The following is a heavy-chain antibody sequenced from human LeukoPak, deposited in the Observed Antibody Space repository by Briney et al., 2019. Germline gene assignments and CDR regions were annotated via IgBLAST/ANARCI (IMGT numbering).Heavy chain of an antibody. CDR1: GFTFSSYA. CDR2: ISGSGGST. V-gene: IGHV3-23*01. D-gene: IGHD1-26*01. Sequence: GGSLRLSCAASGFTFSSYAMSWVRQAPGKGLEWVSAISGSGGSTYYADSVKGRFIISRDNSKNTLYLQMNSLRAEDTAVYYCAKDWSVIVGANLALDYWGQGTLVTVSS. J-gene: IGHJ4*02. CDR3: AKDWSVIVGANLALDY.